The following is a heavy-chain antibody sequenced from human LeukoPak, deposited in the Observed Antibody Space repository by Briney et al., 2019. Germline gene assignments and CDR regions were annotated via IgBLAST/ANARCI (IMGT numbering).Heavy chain of an antibody. CDR2: IYHSGST. D-gene: IGHD1/OR15-1a*01. Sequence: SQTPSLTCAVSGGSISSGGYSWSWIRQPPGKGLEWIGYIYHSGSTYYNPSLKSRVTISVDRSKNQFSLKLSSVTAADTAVYYCARPAGVEQSWFDPWGQGTLVTVSS. CDR3: ARPAGVEQSWFDP. J-gene: IGHJ5*02. V-gene: IGHV4-30-2*01. CDR1: GGSISSGGYS.